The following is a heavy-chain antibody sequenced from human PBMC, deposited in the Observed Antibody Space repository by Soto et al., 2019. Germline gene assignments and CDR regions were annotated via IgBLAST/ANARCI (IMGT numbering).Heavy chain of an antibody. Sequence: SVKVSCKASGGTFSSYAISWVRQAPGQGLEWMGGIIPIFGIANYAQKFQGRVTITADESTSTAYMELSSLRSEDTAVYYCARDQTYGGNPNWYFDLWGRGALVTVSS. CDR2: IIPIFGIA. D-gene: IGHD4-17*01. V-gene: IGHV1-69*13. J-gene: IGHJ2*01. CDR3: ARDQTYGGNPNWYFDL. CDR1: GGTFSSYA.